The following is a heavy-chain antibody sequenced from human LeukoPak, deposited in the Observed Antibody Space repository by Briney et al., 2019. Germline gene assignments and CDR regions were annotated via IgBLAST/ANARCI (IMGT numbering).Heavy chain of an antibody. CDR2: ISYDGSDK. CDR3: ARGAYSSSWLYFDY. CDR1: GFTFSNAW. V-gene: IGHV3-30*03. J-gene: IGHJ4*02. D-gene: IGHD6-13*01. Sequence: GGSLRLSCAASGFTFSNAWMSWVRQAPGKGLEWVALISYDGSDKYYADSVKGRFTISRDNSKNTLYLQMNSLRAEDTAVYYCARGAYSSSWLYFDYWGQGTLVTVSS.